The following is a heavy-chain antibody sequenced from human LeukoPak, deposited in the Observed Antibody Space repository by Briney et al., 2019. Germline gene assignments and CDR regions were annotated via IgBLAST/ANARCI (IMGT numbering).Heavy chain of an antibody. V-gene: IGHV3-23*01. CDR2: ISGSGGST. CDR3: AKESPGDFDY. CDR1: GFTFRSYA. D-gene: IGHD2-8*02. Sequence: GGSLRLSCTASGFTFRSYAMNWVRQAPGKGPEWVSAISGSGGSTYYADSVKGRFTISRDNSKNTLHLQMNSLRAGDTAVYYCAKESPGDFDYWGQGTLVTVSS. J-gene: IGHJ4*02.